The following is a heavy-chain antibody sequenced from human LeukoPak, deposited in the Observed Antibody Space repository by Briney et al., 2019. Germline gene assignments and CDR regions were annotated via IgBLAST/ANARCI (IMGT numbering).Heavy chain of an antibody. CDR1: GYTFTGYY. CDR2: INPNSGGT. Sequence: GASVKVSCKASGYTFTGYYMHWVRQAPGQGPEWMGRINPNSGGTNYAQKFQGRVTMTRDTSISTAYMELSRLRSDDTAVYYCASGSYYVLGYFQHWGQGTLVTVSS. D-gene: IGHD1-26*01. CDR3: ASGSYYVLGYFQH. J-gene: IGHJ1*01. V-gene: IGHV1-2*06.